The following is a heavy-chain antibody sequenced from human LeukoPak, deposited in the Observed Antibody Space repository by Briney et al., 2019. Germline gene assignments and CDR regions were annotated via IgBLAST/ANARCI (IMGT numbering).Heavy chain of an antibody. CDR1: GGSISSGGYY. CDR3: ARRTRAPRQTPSAYYYYMDV. Sequence: PSQTLSLTCTVSGGSISSGGYYWSWIRQHPGKGLEWIGYVYYSGSTYYNPSLKSRVTISVDTSKNQFSLKLSSVTAADTAVYYCARRTRAPRQTPSAYYYYMDVWGKGTTVTVSS. D-gene: IGHD3/OR15-3a*01. J-gene: IGHJ6*03. V-gene: IGHV4-31*03. CDR2: VYYSGST.